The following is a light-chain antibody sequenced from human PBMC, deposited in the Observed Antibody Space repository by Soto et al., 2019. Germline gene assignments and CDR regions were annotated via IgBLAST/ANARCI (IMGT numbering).Light chain of an antibody. Sequence: DIVMTQSPDSLAVSLGDRATINCKSGQSGLYSSNNKNYLAWYQQKPGQPPKLLIYWAYTRESGVNDRFSGSGSGKDFTITIRSMQHEDLETYYCQKYNSYSQKFGKGTKVDIK. CDR2: WAY. J-gene: IGKJ1*01. CDR1: QSGLYSSNNKNY. CDR3: QKYNSYSQK. V-gene: IGKV4-1*01.